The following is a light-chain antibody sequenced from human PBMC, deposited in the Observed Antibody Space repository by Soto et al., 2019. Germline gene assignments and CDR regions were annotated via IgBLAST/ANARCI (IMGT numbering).Light chain of an antibody. J-gene: IGKJ1*01. CDR3: LQDYNCPWT. CDR1: QGIRDE. CDR2: GAS. Sequence: AIQMTQSPSSLSASVGDRITITCRASQGIRDELGWYQQKPGKAPKLLIYGASTLQSGVPSRFSGSGSGTDFTLTISSLQPEDFATYYCLQDYNCPWTFGQGTKVEIK. V-gene: IGKV1-6*01.